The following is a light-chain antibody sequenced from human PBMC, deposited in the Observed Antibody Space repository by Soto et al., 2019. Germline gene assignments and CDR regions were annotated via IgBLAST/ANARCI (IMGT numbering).Light chain of an antibody. CDR1: QSVSSSY. Sequence: EIVLTQSSGTLSLSPGERATLSCRASQSVSSSYLAWYQQKPGQAPRLLIYAASSRATGIPDRFSGSGSGTDLPLTISRLEPEDYEVYYCQQYGSSPPYTFGQGTKLEIK. V-gene: IGKV3-20*01. CDR2: AAS. J-gene: IGKJ2*01. CDR3: QQYGSSPPYT.